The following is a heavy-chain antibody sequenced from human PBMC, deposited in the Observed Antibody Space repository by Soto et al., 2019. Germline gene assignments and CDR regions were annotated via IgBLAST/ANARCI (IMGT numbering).Heavy chain of an antibody. CDR1: GGSFSGYY. V-gene: IGHV4-34*01. D-gene: IGHD6-13*01. Sequence: TSETLSLTCAVYGGSFSGYYWSWIRRPPGKGLEWIGEINHSGSTNYNPSLKSRVTISVDTSKNHFSLKLRSVTAADTAVFFCARGFGSSWTTFDSWGQGTLVIVSS. CDR3: ARGFGSSWTTFDS. CDR2: INHSGST. J-gene: IGHJ4*02.